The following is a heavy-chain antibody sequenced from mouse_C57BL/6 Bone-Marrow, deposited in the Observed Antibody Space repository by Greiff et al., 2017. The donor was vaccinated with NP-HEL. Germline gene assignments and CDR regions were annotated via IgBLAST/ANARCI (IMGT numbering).Heavy chain of an antibody. CDR1: CYTFTSYW. Sequence: VQLQQPGAELVMPGASVKLSCKASCYTFTSYWMHWVKQRPGQGLEWIGEIDLSDSYTNYNQKFKGKSTLTVDKSSSTAYMQLSSLTSEDSAVYECAREYYGSSYVSHWYFDVWGTGTTVTVSS. CDR3: AREYYGSSYVSHWYFDV. D-gene: IGHD1-1*01. J-gene: IGHJ1*03. V-gene: IGHV1-69*01. CDR2: IDLSDSYT.